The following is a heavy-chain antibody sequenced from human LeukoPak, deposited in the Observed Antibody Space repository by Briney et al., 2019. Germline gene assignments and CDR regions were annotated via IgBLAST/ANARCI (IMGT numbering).Heavy chain of an antibody. Sequence: ASVKVSCKASGYTFTGYYMHWVRQAPGQGLEWMGRINPNSGGTNYAQKFQGRVTMTRDTSISTAYMELSRLRSDDTAVYYCARGDVVVPAAMCWGQGTLVTVSS. D-gene: IGHD2-2*01. J-gene: IGHJ4*02. CDR1: GYTFTGYY. CDR3: ARGDVVVPAAMC. CDR2: INPNSGGT. V-gene: IGHV1-2*06.